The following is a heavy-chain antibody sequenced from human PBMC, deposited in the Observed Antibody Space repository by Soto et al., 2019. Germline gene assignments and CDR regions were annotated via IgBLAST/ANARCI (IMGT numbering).Heavy chain of an antibody. V-gene: IGHV1-69*04. Sequence: SVKVSCKASGGTFSSYTISWVRQAPGQGLEWMGRIIPILGIANYAQKFQGRVTITADKSTSTAYMELSSLRSEDTAVYYCARDLLRFLEWFPDHYYYYGMDVWGQGTTVTVSS. CDR2: IIPILGIA. CDR1: GGTFSSYT. CDR3: ARDLLRFLEWFPDHYYYYGMDV. D-gene: IGHD3-3*01. J-gene: IGHJ6*02.